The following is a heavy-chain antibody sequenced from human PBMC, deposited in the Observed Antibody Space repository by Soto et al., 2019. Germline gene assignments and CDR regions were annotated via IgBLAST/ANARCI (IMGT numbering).Heavy chain of an antibody. J-gene: IGHJ6*02. CDR2: INHSGST. CDR3: ALGRRYCSSTSCSSRHYYYYYGMDV. CDR1: GESFSGYY. V-gene: IGHV4-34*01. Sequence: PSETLSLTCAVYGESFSGYYWSWIRQPPGKGLEWIGEINHSGSTNYNPSLKSRVTISVDTSKNQFSLKLSSVTAADTAVYYCALGRRYCSSTSCSSRHYYYYYGMDVWGQGTTVTVS. D-gene: IGHD2-2*01.